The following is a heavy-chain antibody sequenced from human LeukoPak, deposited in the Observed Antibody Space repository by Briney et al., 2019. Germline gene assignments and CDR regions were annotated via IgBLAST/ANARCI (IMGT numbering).Heavy chain of an antibody. V-gene: IGHV4-59*08. CDR1: GGSISSYY. CDR3: ARHNPYYYDSSDY. CDR2: IYYSGST. D-gene: IGHD3-22*01. Sequence: SETLSVTCTVSGGSISSYYWSWIRQPPGKGLEWIGYIYYSGSTNYNPSLKSRVTISVDTSKNQFSLKLSSVTAADTAVYYCARHNPYYYDSSDYWGQGTLVTVSS. J-gene: IGHJ4*02.